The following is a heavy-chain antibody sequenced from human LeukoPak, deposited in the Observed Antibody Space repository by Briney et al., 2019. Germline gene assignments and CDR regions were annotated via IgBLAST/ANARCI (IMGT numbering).Heavy chain of an antibody. CDR3: ARGSYYYDSSDYHNWFDP. V-gene: IGHV3-73*01. CDR2: IRSKANSYAT. Sequence: PGGSLRLSCAASGFTFSGSAMHWVRQASGKGLEWVGRIRSKANSYATAYAASVKGRFTISRDDSKNTAYLQMNSLKTEDTAVYYCARGSYYYDSSDYHNWFDPWGQGTLVTVSS. J-gene: IGHJ5*02. CDR1: GFTFSGSA. D-gene: IGHD3-22*01.